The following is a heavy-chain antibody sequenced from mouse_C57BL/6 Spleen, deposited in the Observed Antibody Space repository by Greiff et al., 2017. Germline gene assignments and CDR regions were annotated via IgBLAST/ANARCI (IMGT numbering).Heavy chain of an antibody. D-gene: IGHD1-1*02. V-gene: IGHV1-52*01. CDR3: ARRVGLESAWFAY. Sequence: QVQLKQPGAELVRPGSSVKLSCKASGYTFTSYWMHWVKQRPIQGLEWIGNIDPSDSETHYNQKFKDKATLTVDKSSSTAYLQLSSLTSEDAAVYYCARRVGLESAWFAYWGQGTLVTVSA. CDR1: GYTFTSYW. CDR2: IDPSDSET. J-gene: IGHJ3*01.